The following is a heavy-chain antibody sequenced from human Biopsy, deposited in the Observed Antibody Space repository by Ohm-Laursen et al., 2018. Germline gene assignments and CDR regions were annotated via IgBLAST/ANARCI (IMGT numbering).Heavy chain of an antibody. V-gene: IGHV1-18*01. D-gene: IGHD3-22*01. J-gene: IGHJ4*02. CDR1: GVTFDTYA. CDR3: ARGPRGLVVITTTALYFDY. Sequence: ASVKVSCKASGVTFDTYAFGWVRQAPGQGLEWMGRINPNNDNTAYAQKFQGRITMTKGTSTSTVYMDLSSLTFDDSAVYYCARGPRGLVVITTTALYFDYWGQGNLVTVSS. CDR2: INPNNDNT.